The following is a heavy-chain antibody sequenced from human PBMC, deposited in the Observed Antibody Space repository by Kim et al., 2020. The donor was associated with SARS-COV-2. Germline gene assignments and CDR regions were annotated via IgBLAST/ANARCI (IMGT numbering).Heavy chain of an antibody. CDR1: GYNFSKYG. Sequence: ASVKVSCKVSGYNFSKYGITWVRQAPGQGLEWMGWISAHNGNTIYAEDFKARITLTTDTPTNTGYMELRRLTSDDTAVYYCARDASLFASSGYFFSGSDYYWHYWGQGTLITVS. CDR3: ARDASLFASSGYFFSGSDYYWHY. CDR2: ISAHNGNT. J-gene: IGHJ4*02. V-gene: IGHV1-18*04. D-gene: IGHD3-22*01.